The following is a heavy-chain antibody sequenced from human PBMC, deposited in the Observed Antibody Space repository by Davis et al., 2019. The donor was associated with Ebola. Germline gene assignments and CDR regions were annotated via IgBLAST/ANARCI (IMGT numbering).Heavy chain of an antibody. CDR3: ARGLSGAAAGLDS. CDR1: GFSFSSYW. V-gene: IGHV3-7*01. CDR2: IKQDGSEK. J-gene: IGHJ4*02. Sequence: PGGSLRLSCAASGFSFSSYWMSWVRQAPGKGLEWVANIKQDGSEKYYVDSVEGRFTISRDNAKNSLYLQMNSLRAEDTAVYYCARGLSGAAAGLDSWGQGNLVTVSS. D-gene: IGHD6-13*01.